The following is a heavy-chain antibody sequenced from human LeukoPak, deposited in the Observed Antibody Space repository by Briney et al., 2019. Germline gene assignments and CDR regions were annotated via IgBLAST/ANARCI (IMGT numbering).Heavy chain of an antibody. J-gene: IGHJ4*02. D-gene: IGHD6-19*01. CDR1: GYTFTGYY. V-gene: IGHV1-2*02. CDR2: INPNSGGT. Sequence: ASVKVSCKASGYTFTGYYMHWVRQAPGQGLEWMGWINPNSGGTNYAQKFQGRVTMTRDTSISTAYMELSSLTSDDTAVYYCARRHSSGWENYFDYWGQGTLVTVSS. CDR3: ARRHSSGWENYFDY.